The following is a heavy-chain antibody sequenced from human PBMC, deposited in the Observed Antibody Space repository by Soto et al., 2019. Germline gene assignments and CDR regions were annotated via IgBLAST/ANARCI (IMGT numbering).Heavy chain of an antibody. CDR3: AKGSSRDYGGYFDY. CDR2: ISGSGGST. CDR1: GFTFSSYG. V-gene: IGHV3-23*01. D-gene: IGHD4-17*01. J-gene: IGHJ4*02. Sequence: EVQLLESGGGLVQPGGSLRLSCTASGFTFSSYGMNWVRQAPGKGLEWVSGISGSGGSTYYADSVKGRFTISRDKSKNTLYRQMTSLRAEDTAIYSCAKGSSRDYGGYFDYWGQGTLVTVSS.